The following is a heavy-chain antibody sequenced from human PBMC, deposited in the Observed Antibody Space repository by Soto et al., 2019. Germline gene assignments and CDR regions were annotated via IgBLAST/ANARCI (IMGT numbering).Heavy chain of an antibody. Sequence: PSETLSLTCTVSGVSVSSGSFYWAWIRQPPGKGLEWIGFISYSGTTNYNPSLKSRVAISVDTSRSHISLKVSSLTAADTAVYYCARGATVTQYDYCGQGTLATVSS. CDR3: ARGATVTQYDY. CDR2: ISYSGTT. CDR1: GVSVSSGSFY. D-gene: IGHD4-17*01. V-gene: IGHV4-61*01. J-gene: IGHJ4*02.